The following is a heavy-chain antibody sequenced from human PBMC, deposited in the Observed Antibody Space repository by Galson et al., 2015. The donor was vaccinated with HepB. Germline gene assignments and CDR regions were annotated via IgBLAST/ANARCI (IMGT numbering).Heavy chain of an antibody. J-gene: IGHJ5*02. CDR1: GFTLSDYY. V-gene: IGHV3-11*01. D-gene: IGHD6-6*01. CDR3: ARAVRGWYSSSSRWFDP. CDR2: ISSSGSTI. Sequence: SLRLSCAASGFTLSDYYISWIRQAPGKGLEWVSYISSSGSTIYYADSVKGRFTIPRDNAKNSLYLQMNSLRAEDTAVYYCARAVRGWYSSSSRWFDPWGQGTLVTVSS.